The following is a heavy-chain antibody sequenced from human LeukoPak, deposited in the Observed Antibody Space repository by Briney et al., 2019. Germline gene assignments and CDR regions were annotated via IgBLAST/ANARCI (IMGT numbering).Heavy chain of an antibody. J-gene: IGHJ3*02. CDR2: ISYDGSNK. D-gene: IGHD2-2*01. CDR1: GFTFSSYA. V-gene: IGHV3-30-3*01. Sequence: QSGGSLRLSCAASGFTFSSYAMHWVRQAPGKGLEWVAVISYDGSNKYYADSVKGRFTISRDNSKNTLYLQMNSLRAEDTALYYCARDKYQLLDGAFDIWGQGTMVTVSS. CDR3: ARDKYQLLDGAFDI.